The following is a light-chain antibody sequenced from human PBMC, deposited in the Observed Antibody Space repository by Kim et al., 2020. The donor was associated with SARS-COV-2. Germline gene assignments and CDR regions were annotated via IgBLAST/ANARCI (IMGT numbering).Light chain of an antibody. CDR1: NIVSKS. CDR3: HVWDSSSDHAV. J-gene: IGLJ2*01. V-gene: IGLV3-21*04. CDR2: YDS. Sequence: APGKTARIPCGGNNIVSKSVHWYQQKPGQAPVLVIYYDSDRPSGIPERFSGSSSGNTATLTISRVEAGDEADYYCHVWDSSSDHAVFGGGTQLTVL.